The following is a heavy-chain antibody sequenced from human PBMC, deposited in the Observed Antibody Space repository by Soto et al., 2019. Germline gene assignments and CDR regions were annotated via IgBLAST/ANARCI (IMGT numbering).Heavy chain of an antibody. D-gene: IGHD3-10*01. CDR1: GFTFNSYA. J-gene: IGHJ4*02. CDR2: ISRGGGST. Sequence: GGSLRLSCAASGFTFNSYAMSWVRQAPGKGLEWVSTISRGGGSTYYADSVKGRFTISRDNSKNTLYLQMNSLRADGTAVYYCAKDLVHGNYFDYWGQGTQVTISS. V-gene: IGHV3-23*01. CDR3: AKDLVHGNYFDY.